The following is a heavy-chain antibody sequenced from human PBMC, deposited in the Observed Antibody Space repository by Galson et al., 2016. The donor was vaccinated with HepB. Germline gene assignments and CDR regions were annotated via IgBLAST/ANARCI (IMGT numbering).Heavy chain of an antibody. CDR2: IYSGGST. CDR1: GFTVSSNY. J-gene: IGHJ4*02. CDR3: ARGYGSYHDY. Sequence: SLRLSCAASGFTVSSNYMSWVRQAPGKGLEWVSVIYSGGSTYYADSVKGRLIISRDNSKNTVYLQMNSLRAEDTAVYYCARGYGSYHDYWGQGIQVTVSS. D-gene: IGHD1-26*01. V-gene: IGHV3-66*01.